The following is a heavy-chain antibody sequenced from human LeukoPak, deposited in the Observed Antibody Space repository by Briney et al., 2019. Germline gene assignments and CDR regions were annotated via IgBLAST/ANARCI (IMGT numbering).Heavy chain of an antibody. CDR2: IYHSGST. D-gene: IGHD2-15*01. J-gene: IGHJ6*03. Sequence: PSETLSLTCTVSGGSISSGGYYWSWIRQPPGKGLEWIGYIYHSGSTYYNPSLKSRVTISVDRSKNQFSLKLSSVTAADTAVYYCARNPRVDYMDVWGKGTTVTVSS. V-gene: IGHV4-30-2*01. CDR3: ARNPRVDYMDV. CDR1: GGSISSGGYY.